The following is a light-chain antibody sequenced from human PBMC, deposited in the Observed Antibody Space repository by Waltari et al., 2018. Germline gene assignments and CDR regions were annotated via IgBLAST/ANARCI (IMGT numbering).Light chain of an antibody. J-gene: IGLJ3*02. CDR1: SPSTHS. Sequence: SSELTQDPAVSVALGQTVPITCQADSPSTHSVSWYQQKTGQAPLLVLYGENNRPSGIPDRFSGSSSGNTASLTINEAQAEDEADYYCDSRDSSGNLWVFGGGTKLTVV. CDR3: DSRDSSGNLWV. CDR2: GEN. V-gene: IGLV3-19*01.